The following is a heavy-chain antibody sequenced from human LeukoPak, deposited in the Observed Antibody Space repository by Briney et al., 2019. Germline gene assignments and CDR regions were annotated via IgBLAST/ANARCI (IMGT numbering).Heavy chain of an antibody. Sequence: SETLSLTCTVSGGSISSYYWSWIRQPPGKGLEWIGEINHSGSTNYNPSLKSRVTISVDTSKNQFSLKLSSVTAADTAVYYCARDLVNRYCSSTSCYGMDVWGKGTTVTVSS. V-gene: IGHV4-34*01. CDR3: ARDLVNRYCSSTSCYGMDV. D-gene: IGHD2-2*01. CDR2: INHSGST. J-gene: IGHJ6*04. CDR1: GGSISSYY.